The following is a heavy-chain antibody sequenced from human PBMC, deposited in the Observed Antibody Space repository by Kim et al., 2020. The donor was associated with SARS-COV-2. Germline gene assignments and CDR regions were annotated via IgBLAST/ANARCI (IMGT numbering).Heavy chain of an antibody. CDR2: ISSSSSRI. CDR1: GFTFSSYS. D-gene: IGHD6-13*01. CDR3: ARDPSTIGQQQAYYYYYGFDV. Sequence: GGSLRLSCAASGFTFSSYSMHWVRQAPGKGLEWVAYISSSSSRIYYADSVKGRFTISRDNSKNSLYLQMNSLRDEDTAVYYCARDPSTIGQQQAYYYYYGFDVWGQGTTVTVSS. V-gene: IGHV3-48*02. J-gene: IGHJ6*02.